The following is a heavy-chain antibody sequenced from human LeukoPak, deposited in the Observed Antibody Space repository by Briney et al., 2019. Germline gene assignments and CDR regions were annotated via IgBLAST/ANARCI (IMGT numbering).Heavy chain of an antibody. CDR3: AKDTPLRYFDWPKGYFDY. V-gene: IGHV3-23*01. J-gene: IGHJ4*02. CDR2: ISGSGGST. CDR1: GITLSNYA. Sequence: GGSLRLSCAVSGITLSNYAMTWVRQAPGKGLEWVAGISGSGGSTYYADSVEGRFTISRDNSKNTLYLQMNGLRAEDTAVHYCAKDTPLRYFDWPKGYFDYWGQGTLVTVYS. D-gene: IGHD3-9*01.